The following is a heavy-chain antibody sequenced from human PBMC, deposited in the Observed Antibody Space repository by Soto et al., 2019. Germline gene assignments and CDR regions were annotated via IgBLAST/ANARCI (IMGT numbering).Heavy chain of an antibody. CDR3: ARDDSILTGTDVLVGDGGMDV. CDR2: ISSSSSYI. V-gene: IGHV3-21*01. Sequence: EVQLVESGGGLVKPGGSLRLSCAASGFTFSSYSMNWVRQAPGKGLEWVSSISSSSSYIYYADSVKGRFTISRDNAKNSLYLQMNSLRAEDTAVYYCARDDSILTGTDVLVGDGGMDVWGQGTTVTVSS. CDR1: GFTFSSYS. D-gene: IGHD3-9*01. J-gene: IGHJ6*02.